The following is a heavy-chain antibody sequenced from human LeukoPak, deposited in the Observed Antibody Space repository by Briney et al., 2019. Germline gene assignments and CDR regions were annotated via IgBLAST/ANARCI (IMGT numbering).Heavy chain of an antibody. CDR1: GGSISSSSYY. V-gene: IGHV4-39*01. CDR2: IYYSGST. Sequence: SETLSLTCTVSGGSISSSSYYWGWIRQPPGKGLEWIGSIYYSGSTYYNPSLKSRVTISVDTSKNQFSLKLSSVTAADTAVYYRARTAGPGAFDIWGQGTMVTVSS. CDR3: ARTAGPGAFDI. J-gene: IGHJ3*02.